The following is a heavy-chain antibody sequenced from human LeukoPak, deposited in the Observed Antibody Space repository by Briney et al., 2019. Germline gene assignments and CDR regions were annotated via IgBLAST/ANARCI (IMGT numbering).Heavy chain of an antibody. D-gene: IGHD1-26*01. CDR2: ISSSGSTI. Sequence: PGGSLRLSCAASGFTFSDYYMSWIRQAPGKGLEWVSYISSSGSTIYYADSVKGRFTISRDNAKNSLYLQMNSLRAEDTAVYYCARAVSGSYWAITGAFDIWGQGTMVTVSS. CDR1: GFTFSDYY. J-gene: IGHJ3*02. V-gene: IGHV3-11*01. CDR3: ARAVSGSYWAITGAFDI.